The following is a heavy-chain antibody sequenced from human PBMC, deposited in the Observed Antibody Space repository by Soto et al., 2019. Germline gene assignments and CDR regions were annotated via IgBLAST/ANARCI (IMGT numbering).Heavy chain of an antibody. CDR2: ISSSSSTI. V-gene: IGHV3-48*01. D-gene: IGHD5-12*01. Sequence: EVQLVESGGGLVQPGGSLRLSCAASGFTFSSYSMNWVRQAPGKGLEWVSYISSSSSTIYYADSVKGRFTISRDNAKNSLYLQMNSLRAEDTAVYYCAREKFVATMGGLTEPSYFDYWGQGTLVTVSS. CDR3: AREKFVATMGGLTEPSYFDY. CDR1: GFTFSSYS. J-gene: IGHJ4*02.